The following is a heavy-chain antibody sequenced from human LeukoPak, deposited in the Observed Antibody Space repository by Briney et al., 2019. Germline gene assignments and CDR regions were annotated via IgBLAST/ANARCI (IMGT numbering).Heavy chain of an antibody. CDR2: IYYSGST. Sequence: SETLSLTCTVSGGSISSYYWSWIRQPPGKGLEWIGYIYYSGSTNYNPSLKSRVTISVDTSKNQFSLKLSSVTAADTAVYYCARAYSSSWYHYWGQGTLVTVSS. J-gene: IGHJ4*02. CDR1: GGSISSYY. D-gene: IGHD6-13*01. V-gene: IGHV4-59*12. CDR3: ARAYSSSWYHY.